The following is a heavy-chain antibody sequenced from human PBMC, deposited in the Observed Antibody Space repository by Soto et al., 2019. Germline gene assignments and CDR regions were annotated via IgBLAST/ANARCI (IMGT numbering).Heavy chain of an antibody. J-gene: IGHJ3*01. CDR1: GFTFSNFA. CDR3: AKGWTELDP. V-gene: IGHV3-23*01. D-gene: IGHD1-7*01. CDR2: VGVNAGTT. Sequence: EVQLLESGGGLVQPGGSLRLSCAASGFTFSNFAMKWVRQAPGKGLEWVSTVGVNAGTTVYADSVKGRFTISRDNSKNALYLQMNRLRVDDTALYYCAKGWTELDPWGQGTMVTVSS.